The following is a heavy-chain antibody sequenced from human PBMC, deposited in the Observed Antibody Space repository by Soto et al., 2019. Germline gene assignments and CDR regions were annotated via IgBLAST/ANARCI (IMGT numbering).Heavy chain of an antibody. J-gene: IGHJ3*02. CDR1: GGTFSSYA. Sequence: QVQLVQSGAEVKKPGSSVKVSCKASGGTFSSYAISWVRQAPGQGLEWMGGIIPIFGTANYAQKFQGRVTITADESTSTAYMGLSSLRSEDTAVYYCARGARHSGSYGDAFDIWGQGTMVTVSS. D-gene: IGHD1-26*01. CDR2: IIPIFGTA. V-gene: IGHV1-69*12. CDR3: ARGARHSGSYGDAFDI.